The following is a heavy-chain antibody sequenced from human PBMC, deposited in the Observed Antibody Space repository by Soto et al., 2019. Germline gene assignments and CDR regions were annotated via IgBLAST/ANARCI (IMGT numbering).Heavy chain of an antibody. V-gene: IGHV1-8*01. D-gene: IGHD3-10*01. CDR2: VNLNSGNT. CDR1: GYTFTSYD. Sequence: ASVKVSCKASGYTFTSYDINWVRQATGQGLEWMGWVNLNSGNTGYAQKFQGRVTMTRNTSISTAYMELSSLRSEDTAVYYCAIITMVRGVRPSPLSRFDPWGQGTLVTVSS. J-gene: IGHJ5*02. CDR3: AIITMVRGVRPSPLSRFDP.